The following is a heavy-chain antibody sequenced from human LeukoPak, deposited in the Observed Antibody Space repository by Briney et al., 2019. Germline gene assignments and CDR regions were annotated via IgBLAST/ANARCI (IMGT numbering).Heavy chain of an antibody. CDR3: AKGIPFDF. D-gene: IGHD2-2*02. V-gene: IGHV4-38-2*02. CDR2: VHHTGTT. CDR1: FPVTNGFH. Sequence: SETLSLTCSVSFPVTNGFHWAWIRQPPGKGLEFMGYVHHTGTTYYNPSLNSRVTISVDTSKYQFSLRLTSVTAADTAVYFCAKGIPFDFWGQGRLVTVSA. J-gene: IGHJ4*02.